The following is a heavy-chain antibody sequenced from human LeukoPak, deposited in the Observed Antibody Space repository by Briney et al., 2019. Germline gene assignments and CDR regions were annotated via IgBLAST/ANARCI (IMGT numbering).Heavy chain of an antibody. CDR1: GFTFGSSS. J-gene: IGHJ6*02. CDR3: ARPLSNGYFHDSGGYYPYAMDI. D-gene: IGHD3-22*01. CDR2: ISNDGSNK. Sequence: GGALRLSCAASGFTFGSSSMHWVRQAPGKGLEWVAVISNDGSNKFYADSVKGRFTISRDNSKNTLYLQMNSLRGYDTAVYYCARPLSNGYFHDSGGYYPYAMDIWGQGTTVTVSS. V-gene: IGHV3-30-3*01.